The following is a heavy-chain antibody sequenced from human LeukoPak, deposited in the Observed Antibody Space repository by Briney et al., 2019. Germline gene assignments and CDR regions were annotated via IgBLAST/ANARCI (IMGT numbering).Heavy chain of an antibody. CDR2: ISWNSGSI. CDR1: GFTFDDYA. CDR3: AKDRGIAVAVDAFDI. Sequence: PGGSLRLSCAASGFTFDDYAMHWVRQAPGKGLEWVSVISWNSGSIGYADSVKGRFTISRDNAKNSLYLQMNSLRAEDTALYYCAKDRGIAVAVDAFDIWGQGTMVTVSS. V-gene: IGHV3-9*01. J-gene: IGHJ3*02. D-gene: IGHD6-19*01.